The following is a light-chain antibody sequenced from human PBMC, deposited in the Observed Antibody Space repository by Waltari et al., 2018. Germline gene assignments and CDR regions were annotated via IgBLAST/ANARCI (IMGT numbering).Light chain of an antibody. CDR3: QQYYSIPYT. CDR2: WAS. Sequence: DIVMTQSPDSLAVSLGERATINCKSSQIVLSSSNNKNYLAWYQQKPGQPPKLLIYWASTRESGVPDRFSGSGSGTDFTLTISSLQAEDVAVYYCQQYYSIPYTFGQGTKLEIK. V-gene: IGKV4-1*01. CDR1: QIVLSSSNNKNY. J-gene: IGKJ2*01.